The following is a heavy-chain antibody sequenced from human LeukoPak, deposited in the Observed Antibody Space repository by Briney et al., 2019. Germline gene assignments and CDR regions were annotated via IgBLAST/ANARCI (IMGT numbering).Heavy chain of an antibody. CDR2: IYTSGST. CDR1: GGSISSGSYY. V-gene: IGHV4-61*02. J-gene: IGHJ5*02. CDR3: ASELLRLPVWFDP. D-gene: IGHD2/OR15-2a*01. Sequence: SETLSLTCTVSGGSISSGSYYWSWIRQPAGKGLEWIGRIYTSGSTNYNPSLKSRVTISVDTSKNQFSLKLSSVTAADTAVYYCASELLRLPVWFDPWGQGTLVTVSS.